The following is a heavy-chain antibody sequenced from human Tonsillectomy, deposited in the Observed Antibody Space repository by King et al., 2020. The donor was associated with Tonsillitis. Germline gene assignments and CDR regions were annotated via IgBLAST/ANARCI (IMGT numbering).Heavy chain of an antibody. J-gene: IGHJ4*02. CDR2: ISYDGSNK. CDR1: GFTFSSYG. CDR3: AKDRGDILFDY. V-gene: IGHV3-30*18. Sequence: VQLVESGGGVVQPGRSLRLSCAASGFTFSSYGMHWVRQAPGKGLEWVAVISYDGSNKYYADSVKGRFTISRDNSKNTLYPQMNSLRAEDTAVYYCAKDRGDILFDYWGQGTLVTVSS. D-gene: IGHD2-21*02.